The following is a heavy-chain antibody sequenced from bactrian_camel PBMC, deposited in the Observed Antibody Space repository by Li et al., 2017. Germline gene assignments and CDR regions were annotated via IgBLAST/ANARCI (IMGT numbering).Heavy chain of an antibody. CDR1: GDTIGRYC. CDR2: IESDGST. D-gene: IGHD5*01. J-gene: IGHJ6*01. CDR3: AADRRPWVGWCGLGLADFSY. Sequence: HVQLVESGGGSVQVGGSLTLSCVASGDTIGRYCMGWFRKIPDREREGVAGIESDGSTSYADSVKGRFAISQDSAKKILYLQMSNLEPGDTAMYYCAADRRPWVGWCGLGLADFSYWGQGTQVTVS. V-gene: IGHV3S55*01.